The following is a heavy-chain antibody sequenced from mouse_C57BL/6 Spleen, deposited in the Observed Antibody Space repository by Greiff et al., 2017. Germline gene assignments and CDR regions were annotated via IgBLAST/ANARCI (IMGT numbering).Heavy chain of an antibody. Sequence: EVQLQQSGPVLVKPGASVKMSCKASGYTFTDYYMNWVKQSHGKSLEWIGVINPYNGGTSYNQKFKGKATLTVDKSSSTAYMELNSLTSEDSAVYYCARDGGYGNYWYFDVWGTGTTVTVSS. V-gene: IGHV1-19*01. J-gene: IGHJ1*03. CDR2: INPYNGGT. D-gene: IGHD2-1*01. CDR3: ARDGGYGNYWYFDV. CDR1: GYTFTDYY.